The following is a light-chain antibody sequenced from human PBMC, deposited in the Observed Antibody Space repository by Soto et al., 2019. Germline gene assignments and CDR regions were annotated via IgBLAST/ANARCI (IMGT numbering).Light chain of an antibody. CDR1: HSDIGNYNY. CDR2: DVG. CDR3: NSYREDHPRFYV. J-gene: IGLJ1*01. V-gene: IGLV2-14*03. Sequence: QSALTQPAYVSGSPGQSITISCTGTHSDIGNYNYVSWYQHLPGKAPKLMIYDVGSRPSGVSSRFSGSKSGNTASLAISGLQAEDEADYYCNSYREDHPRFYVFGTGTKVTVL.